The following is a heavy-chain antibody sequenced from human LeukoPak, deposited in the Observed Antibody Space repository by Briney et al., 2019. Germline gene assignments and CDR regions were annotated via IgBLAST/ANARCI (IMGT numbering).Heavy chain of an antibody. CDR2: ISGSGGST. J-gene: IGHJ6*02. D-gene: IGHD6-19*01. CDR3: AKNLRGRGVMQWPVLSHYYGMDV. V-gene: IGHV3-23*01. Sequence: TGGSLRLSCAASGFTFSSYAMSWVRQAPGKGLEWVSAISGSGGSTYYADSVKGRFTISRDNSKNTLYLQMNSLRAEDTAVYYCAKNLRGRGVMQWPVLSHYYGMDVWGQGTTVTVSS. CDR1: GFTFSSYA.